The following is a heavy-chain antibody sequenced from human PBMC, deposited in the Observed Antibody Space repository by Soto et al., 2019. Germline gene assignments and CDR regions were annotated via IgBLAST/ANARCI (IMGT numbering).Heavy chain of an antibody. V-gene: IGHV1-18*01. CDR3: ARVGYGLPIYWFDT. Sequence: QVQLVQSGAEVKKPGASVKVSCKASGYTFTSYGISWVRQAPGQGLEWMGWNSAYNGNTNYAQKHQGRVTMTTNTSTSTAYMELRSLISDDTDAYYCARVGYGLPIYWFDTWCQETLVTVSS. CDR1: GYTFTSYG. CDR2: NSAYNGNT. D-gene: IGHD6-13*01. J-gene: IGHJ5*02.